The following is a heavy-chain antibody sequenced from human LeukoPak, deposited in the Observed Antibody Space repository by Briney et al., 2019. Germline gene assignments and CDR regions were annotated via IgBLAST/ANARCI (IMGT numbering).Heavy chain of an antibody. CDR3: ARDLVVAATYYYMDV. Sequence: SQTLSPTCTLAGGSLGSGSNYWSWLRQPAWKGLESIARIYTSGSTTYNPALKSRVTISVDTSNNQLSLKLSSVTAADTAVYYCARDLVVAATYYYMDVWGKGTTVTVSS. CDR1: GGSLGSGSNY. CDR2: IYTSGST. J-gene: IGHJ6*03. V-gene: IGHV4-61*02. D-gene: IGHD2-15*01.